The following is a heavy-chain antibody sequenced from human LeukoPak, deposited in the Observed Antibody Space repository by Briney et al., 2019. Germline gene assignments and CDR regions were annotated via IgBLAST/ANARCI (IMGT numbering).Heavy chain of an antibody. D-gene: IGHD3-9*01. Sequence: PSETLSLTCTVPGGSISSGSYYWSWIRQPAGKGLEWIGRIYTSGSTNYNPSLKSRVTISVDTSKNQFSLKLSSVTAADTAVYYCARESVLRYFDWLKFCAFDIWGQGTMVTVSS. CDR3: ARESVLRYFDWLKFCAFDI. J-gene: IGHJ3*02. CDR1: GGSISSGSYY. CDR2: IYTSGST. V-gene: IGHV4-61*02.